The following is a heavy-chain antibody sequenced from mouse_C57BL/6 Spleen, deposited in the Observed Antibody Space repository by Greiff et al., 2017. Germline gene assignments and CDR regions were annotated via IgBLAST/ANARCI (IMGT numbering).Heavy chain of an antibody. V-gene: IGHV1-55*01. D-gene: IGHD2-1*01. CDR1: GYTFTSYW. Sequence: QVQLQQPGAELVKPGASVKMSCKASGYTFTSYWITWVKQRPGQGLEWIGDIYPGSGSTNYNEKFKSKATLTVGTSSSTAYMQLSSLTSEDSAVYYWAIYGNYYAMDYWGQGTSGTVSS. CDR2: IYPGSGST. CDR3: AIYGNYYAMDY. J-gene: IGHJ4*01.